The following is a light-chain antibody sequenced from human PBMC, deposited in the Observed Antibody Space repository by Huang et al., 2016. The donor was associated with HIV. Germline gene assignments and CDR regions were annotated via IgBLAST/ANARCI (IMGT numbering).Light chain of an antibody. CDR1: QDIRSY. V-gene: IGKV1-9*01. Sequence: QLTQSPSPLSASVGDRVTITCRASQDIRSYLAWYQQKSGKAPKFLIYGASTLERGVPSRFSGSGSGTEFTLTINSLEPEDFATYYCQQHDNWPGTFGQGTNVDVK. J-gene: IGKJ1*01. CDR3: QQHDNWPGT. CDR2: GAS.